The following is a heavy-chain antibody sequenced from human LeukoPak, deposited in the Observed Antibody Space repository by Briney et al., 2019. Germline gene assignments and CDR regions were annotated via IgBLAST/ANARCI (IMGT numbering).Heavy chain of an antibody. D-gene: IGHD6-13*01. CDR3: ARGVPSSWSGDEYFQH. Sequence: ASVKVSCKASGYTFTSYDINWVRQATGQGLEWMGWMNPNSGNTGYAQKFQGRVTMTRNTSISTAYMELSSLRSEDTAVYYCARGVPSSWSGDEYFQHWGQGTLVTVSS. V-gene: IGHV1-8*01. J-gene: IGHJ1*01. CDR2: MNPNSGNT. CDR1: GYTFTSYD.